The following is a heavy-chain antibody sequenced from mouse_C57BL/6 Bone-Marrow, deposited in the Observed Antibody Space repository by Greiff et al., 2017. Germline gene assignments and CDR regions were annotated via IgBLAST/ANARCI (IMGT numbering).Heavy chain of an antibody. CDR2: ISDGGSYT. Sequence: EVKVVESGGGLVKPGGSLKLSCAASGFTFSSYAMSWVRQTPEKRLEWVATISDGGSYTYYPDNVKGRFTISRDNAKNNLYLQMSHLKSEDTAMYYCARALTTVVPLAYWGQGTLVTVSA. J-gene: IGHJ3*01. V-gene: IGHV5-4*03. D-gene: IGHD1-1*01. CDR3: ARALTTVVPLAY. CDR1: GFTFSSYA.